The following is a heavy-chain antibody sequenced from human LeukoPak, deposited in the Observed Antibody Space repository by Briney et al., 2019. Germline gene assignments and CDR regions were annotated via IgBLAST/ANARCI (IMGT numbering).Heavy chain of an antibody. CDR3: ARSQRFGELFPDY. CDR2: IYYSGST. Sequence: PSETLSLTCTVSGGSISSYYWSWIRQPPGKGLEWIGYIYYSGSTNYNPSLKSRVTISVDTSKNQFSLKLSSVTAADTAVYYCARSQRFGELFPDYWGQGTLVTVSS. V-gene: IGHV4-59*08. D-gene: IGHD3-10*01. J-gene: IGHJ4*02. CDR1: GGSISSYY.